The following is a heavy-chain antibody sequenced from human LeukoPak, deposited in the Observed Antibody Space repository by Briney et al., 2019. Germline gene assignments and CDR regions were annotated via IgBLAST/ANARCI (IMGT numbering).Heavy chain of an antibody. CDR2: MNPNSGNT. CDR1: GYTFTSYD. Sequence: ASVKVSCKASGYTFTSYDINWVRQATGQGLEWMGWMNPNSGNTGYAQKFQGRVTMTRNTSISTAYMELSSLRSEDTAVYYCATDVDVEYSSSSDYFDYWGQGTLVTVSS. CDR3: ATDVDVEYSSSSDYFDY. J-gene: IGHJ4*02. V-gene: IGHV1-8*01. D-gene: IGHD6-6*01.